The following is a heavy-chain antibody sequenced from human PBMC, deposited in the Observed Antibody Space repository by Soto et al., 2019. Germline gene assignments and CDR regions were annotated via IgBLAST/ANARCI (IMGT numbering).Heavy chain of an antibody. CDR1: GLSFSDKY. Sequence: GGSLRLSCEVSGLSFSDKYMSWIRQAPGKGLEWVSYISESSTSTNYAECVKGRFTISRDNAKKSLYLQMNSLRVEDTAVYYCTRGGSGNWSPYFDYWGQGILVTVSS. CDR2: ISESSTST. D-gene: IGHD6-13*01. CDR3: TRGGSGNWSPYFDY. V-gene: IGHV3-11*06. J-gene: IGHJ4*02.